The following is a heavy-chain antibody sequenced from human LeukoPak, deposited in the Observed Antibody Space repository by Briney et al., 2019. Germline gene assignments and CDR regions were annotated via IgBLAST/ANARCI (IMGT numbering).Heavy chain of an antibody. D-gene: IGHD3-3*01. CDR1: GYIFTGYY. CDR3: ARSTYYDFWSGYFYPPDY. Sequence: ASVKVSCKASGYIFTGYYMHWVRQATGQGLEWMGWMNPNSGNTGYAQKFQGRVTMTRNTSISTTYMELSSLRSEDTAVYYCARSTYYDFWSGYFYPPDYWGQGTLVTVSS. V-gene: IGHV1-8*02. J-gene: IGHJ4*02. CDR2: MNPNSGNT.